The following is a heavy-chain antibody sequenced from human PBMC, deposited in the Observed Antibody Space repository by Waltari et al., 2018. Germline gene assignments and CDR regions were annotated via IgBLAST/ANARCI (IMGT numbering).Heavy chain of an antibody. CDR2: MYPPGSS. CDR1: GFPVSRTH. CDR3: ARARDEHTAMVFFDL. V-gene: IGHV3-66*02. D-gene: IGHD5-18*01. Sequence: DVQLAESGGGLVHPGGSLRLPCAASGFPVSRTHMRWVRQSPGKGLEWVSVMYPPGSSYNADAVEGRFSISRDISQNTVHLQMNNLRLEDTAIYYCARARDEHTAMVFFDLWGQGTVVTVSS. J-gene: IGHJ4*02.